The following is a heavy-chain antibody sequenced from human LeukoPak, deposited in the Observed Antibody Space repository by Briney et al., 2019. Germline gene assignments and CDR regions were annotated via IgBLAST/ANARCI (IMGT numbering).Heavy chain of an antibody. CDR2: INPNSGGT. J-gene: IGHJ3*02. CDR3: ARALGGPYYYDSSGPSNDAFDI. D-gene: IGHD3-22*01. Sequence: VASVKVSCKASGYTFTGYYMHWVRQAPGQGLEWMGWINPNSGGTNYAQKFQGRVTMTRDTSISTAYMELSRLRSDDTAVYYCARALGGPYYYDSSGPSNDAFDIWGQGTMVTVSS. V-gene: IGHV1-2*02. CDR1: GYTFTGYY.